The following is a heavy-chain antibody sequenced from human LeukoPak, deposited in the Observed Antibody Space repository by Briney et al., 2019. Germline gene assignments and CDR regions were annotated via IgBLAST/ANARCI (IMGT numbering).Heavy chain of an antibody. Sequence: GASVKVSCKASGGTFSSYAISWVRQAPGQGLEWMGGIIPIFGTANYAQKFQGRVTITADESTSTAYMELSSLRSEDTAVYYCASQDYGDYWENYWGQGTLVTVSS. CDR3: ASQDYGDYWENY. CDR1: GGTFSSYA. J-gene: IGHJ4*02. CDR2: IIPIFGTA. D-gene: IGHD4-17*01. V-gene: IGHV1-69*01.